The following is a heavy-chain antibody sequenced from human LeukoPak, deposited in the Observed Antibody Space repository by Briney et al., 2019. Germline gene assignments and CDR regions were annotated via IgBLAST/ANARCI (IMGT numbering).Heavy chain of an antibody. CDR1: GFTFSSYS. V-gene: IGHV3-21*01. J-gene: IGHJ4*02. D-gene: IGHD4-17*01. CDR2: ISSSSSYI. Sequence: GGSLRLSCAASGFTFSSYSMNWVRQAPGKGLEWVSSISSSSSYIYYADSVKGRFTNSRDNSKNTLYLQMNSLRAEDTAVYYCGSTTVTTDYYFDYWGQGTLVTVSS. CDR3: GSTTVTTDYYFDY.